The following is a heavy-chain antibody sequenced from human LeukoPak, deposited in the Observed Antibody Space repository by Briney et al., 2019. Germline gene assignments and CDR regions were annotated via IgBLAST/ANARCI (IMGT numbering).Heavy chain of an antibody. CDR2: ISGSGGST. V-gene: IGHV3-23*01. Sequence: PGGSLRLSCAASGFTFSSYAMSWVRQAPGKGLEWVSAISGSGGSTYYADSVKGRFTISRDNSKNTLYLQMNSLRAEDTAVYYCAKNWNYYYYYGMDVWGQGTTVTVSS. CDR1: GFTFSSYA. J-gene: IGHJ6*02. D-gene: IGHD3-3*01. CDR3: AKNWNYYYYYGMDV.